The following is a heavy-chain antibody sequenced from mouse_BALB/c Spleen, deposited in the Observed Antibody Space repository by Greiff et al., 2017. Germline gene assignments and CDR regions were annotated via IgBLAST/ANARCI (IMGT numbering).Heavy chain of an antibody. J-gene: IGHJ3*01. CDR1: GFAFSSYD. D-gene: IGHD2-4*01. CDR3: ARNLITTGTWFAY. V-gene: IGHV5-12-1*01. Sequence: EVHLVESGGGLVKPGGSLKLSCAASGFAFSSYDMSWVRQTPEKRLEWVAYISSGGGSTYYPDTVKGRFTISRDNAKNTLYLQMSSLKSEDTAMYYCARNLITTGTWFAYWGQGTLVTVSA. CDR2: ISSGGGST.